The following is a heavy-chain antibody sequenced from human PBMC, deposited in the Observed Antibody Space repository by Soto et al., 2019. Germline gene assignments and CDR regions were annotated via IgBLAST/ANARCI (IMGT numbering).Heavy chain of an antibody. CDR3: ARPSTMIVVVDAFDI. D-gene: IGHD3-22*01. Sequence: LXPSCPATAFHNGSYKSSSVRQAQGKGLEWVSSISSSSSYIYYADSVKGRFTISRDNAKNSLYLQMNSLIAEDTAVYYCARPSTMIVVVDAFDISGQGTIV. V-gene: IGHV3-21*01. CDR1: AFHNGSYK. J-gene: IGHJ3*02. CDR2: ISSSSSYI.